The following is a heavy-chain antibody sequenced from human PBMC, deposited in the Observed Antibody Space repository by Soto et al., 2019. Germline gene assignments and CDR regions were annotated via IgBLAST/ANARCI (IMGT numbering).Heavy chain of an antibody. V-gene: IGHV3-21*01. CDR1: GFTFSTYS. CDR2: ISSSGTYI. CDR3: ARDPSDCSSTSCWGYYALDV. J-gene: IGHJ6*02. Sequence: GGSLRLSCAASGFTFSTYSMNWVRQAPGKGLEWVSSISSSGTYIHYADSLKGRFTISRDNAKNSLYLQMISLRAEDTAVYYCARDPSDCSSTSCWGYYALDVWGQGTTVTVSS. D-gene: IGHD2-2*01.